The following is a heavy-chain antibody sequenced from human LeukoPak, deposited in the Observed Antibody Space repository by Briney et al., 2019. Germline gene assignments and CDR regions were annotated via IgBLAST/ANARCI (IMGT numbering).Heavy chain of an antibody. CDR1: GFTFGDYA. J-gene: IGHJ4*02. V-gene: IGHV3-23*01. CDR3: AGGGWPFDF. CDR2: INDSGDIT. D-gene: IGHD3-16*01. Sequence: GGSLRLSCTASGFTFGDYAMSWVRQAPGKGLEWVSSINDSGDITYYADSVKGRFTIARDDSKNTVYLEMKSLTAEDTALYYCAGGGWPFDFWGQGTLVTVSS.